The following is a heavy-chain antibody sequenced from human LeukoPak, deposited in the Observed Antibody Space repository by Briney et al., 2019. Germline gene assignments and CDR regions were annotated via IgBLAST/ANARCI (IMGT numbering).Heavy chain of an antibody. CDR1: GGSISSGNYY. Sequence: SQTLYLTCTVSGGSISSGNYYWSWIRQLPGKGLEWIGYIYNTGSTYYNPSLKSRVTISVDTSKNQFSLKLSSVTAADTAVYYCARAGSNKIKNFDYWGQGTLVTVSS. CDR3: ARAGSNKIKNFDY. CDR2: IYNTGST. J-gene: IGHJ4*02. D-gene: IGHD1-14*01. V-gene: IGHV4-31*03.